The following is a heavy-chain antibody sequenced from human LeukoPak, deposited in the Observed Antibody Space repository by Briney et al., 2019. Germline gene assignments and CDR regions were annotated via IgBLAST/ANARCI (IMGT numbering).Heavy chain of an antibody. D-gene: IGHD5-12*01. CDR2: ISGNSNYI. J-gene: IGHJ5*02. CDR3: VRDWACGYTSLENWFDP. CDR1: GVTFSSYY. V-gene: IGHV3-21*01. Sequence: GGSLRLSCAASGVTFSSYYMRWVRQAPGKGLEWVSSISGNSNYIYYGDSVRGRFTISRDNAKNSLYLQMNSLRAEDTATYYCVRDWACGYTSLENWFDPWGQGTLAIVSS.